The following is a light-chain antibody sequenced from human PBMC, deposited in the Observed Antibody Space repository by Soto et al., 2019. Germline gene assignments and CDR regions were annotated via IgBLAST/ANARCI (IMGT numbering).Light chain of an antibody. V-gene: IGKV3-15*01. CDR2: GAS. CDR3: QQYNNWRFT. Sequence: DIVMTQSQATLSVSPGERATLSCRASQSVSSNLAWYQHKPGQAPRLPLYGASHRATGIPARFTGSGSGPEFTPTIRSLQSEDCAVSYCQQYNNWRFTFGPGTKVDIK. J-gene: IGKJ3*01. CDR1: QSVSSN.